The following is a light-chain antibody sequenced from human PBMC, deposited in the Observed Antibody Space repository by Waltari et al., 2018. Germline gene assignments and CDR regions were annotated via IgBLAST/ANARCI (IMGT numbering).Light chain of an antibody. Sequence: QSVLTQPPSVSAAPGQKVTISCPVSSSTIGNNYVSWYQQLPGTAPKLLIYDNNKRPSGIPDRFSGSKSGTSATLGITGLQTGDEADYYCGTWDSSLSAVVFGGGTKLTVL. CDR1: SSTIGNNY. J-gene: IGLJ2*01. V-gene: IGLV1-51*01. CDR3: GTWDSSLSAVV. CDR2: DNN.